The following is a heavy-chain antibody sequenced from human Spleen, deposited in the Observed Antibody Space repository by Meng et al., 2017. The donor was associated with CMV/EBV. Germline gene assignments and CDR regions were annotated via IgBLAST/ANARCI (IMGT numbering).Heavy chain of an antibody. CDR2: ISGNGGTT. Sequence: GGSLRLSCAASGFPFSSFAMSWVRQAPGEGLEWVSVISGNGGTTYYADSVKGRFTISRDNAKNSLYLQMNSLRAEDTAVYYCARGSGSSGYYPDYWGQGTLVTVS. CDR3: ARGSGSSGYYPDY. J-gene: IGHJ4*02. CDR1: GFPFSSFA. D-gene: IGHD3-22*01. V-gene: IGHV3-23*01.